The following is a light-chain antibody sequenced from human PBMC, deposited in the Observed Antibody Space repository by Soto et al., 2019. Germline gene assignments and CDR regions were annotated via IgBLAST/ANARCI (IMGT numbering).Light chain of an antibody. CDR2: AAS. CDR1: QDISNY. Sequence: DIQMTQFPSSLSASVGDRVTITCRASQDISNYLAWYQQKPGKVPKLLIYAASTLQSGVPSRFSGSGSGTDFTHTISSLQPEDVATYFCQKYNSAPWTFGQGTKVEIK. CDR3: QKYNSAPWT. V-gene: IGKV1-27*01. J-gene: IGKJ1*01.